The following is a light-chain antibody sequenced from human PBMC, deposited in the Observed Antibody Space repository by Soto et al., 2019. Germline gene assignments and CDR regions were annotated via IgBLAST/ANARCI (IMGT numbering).Light chain of an antibody. CDR3: CSYAGGHPSLV. CDR1: SSDVGGYNY. J-gene: IGLJ2*01. V-gene: IGLV2-11*01. CDR2: DVS. Sequence: QSALTQPRSVSGSPGQSVTISCTGTSSDVGGYNYVSWYQQHPGTVPKLMIYDVSNRPSGVPDRFSGSKSGNTASLTITGRKDDDEADDYCCSYAGGHPSLVFGAGTKLTVL.